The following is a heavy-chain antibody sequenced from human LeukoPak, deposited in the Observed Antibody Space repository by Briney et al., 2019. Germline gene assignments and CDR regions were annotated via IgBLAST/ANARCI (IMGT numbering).Heavy chain of an antibody. J-gene: IGHJ4*02. CDR3: ARGFPSTIDY. Sequence: PSETLSLTCTVSGDSMRRYYWSWIRQPPGKGLECIGRIYTSGSTNYNPPLKSRVTISVDTSKNQFSLKLSYVTAADTAVYYCARGFPSTIDYWGQGTLVTVSS. V-gene: IGHV4-4*08. D-gene: IGHD3-3*01. CDR1: GDSMRRYY. CDR2: IYTSGST.